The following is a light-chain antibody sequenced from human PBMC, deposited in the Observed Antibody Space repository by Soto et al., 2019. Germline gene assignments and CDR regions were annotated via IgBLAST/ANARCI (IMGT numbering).Light chain of an antibody. V-gene: IGKV2-40*01. Sequence: EIVMTQTPLSLPVTPGEPASISCRSSQSLLDSDDGNTYLDWYLQKPGQSPQLLIYTVSSRASGVPDRFSGSGSGTDFTLKISRVEAEDVGVYYCMQRVEFPLTFGGGTKVDIK. CDR3: MQRVEFPLT. J-gene: IGKJ4*01. CDR1: QSLLDSDDGNTY. CDR2: TVS.